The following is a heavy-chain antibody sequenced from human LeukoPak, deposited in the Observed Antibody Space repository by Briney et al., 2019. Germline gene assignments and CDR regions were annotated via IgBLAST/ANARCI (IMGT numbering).Heavy chain of an antibody. CDR1: GGSISSGSYY. D-gene: IGHD4-11*01. CDR2: IYTSGST. J-gene: IGHJ6*03. V-gene: IGHV4-61*02. CDR3: ARGVGATVTTYYYYMDV. Sequence: SETLSLTCTVSGGSISSGSYYWSWIRQPAGKGLEWIGRIYTSGSTNYNPSLKSRVTISVDTSKNQFSLKLSSVTAADTAVYYCARGVGATVTTYYYYMDVWGKGTTVTVSS.